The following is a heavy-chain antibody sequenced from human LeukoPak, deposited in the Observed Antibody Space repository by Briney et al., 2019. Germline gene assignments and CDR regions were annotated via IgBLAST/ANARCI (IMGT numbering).Heavy chain of an antibody. Sequence: GGSLRLSCAASGFTFSSYAMHWVRQAPGKGLEWVAVISYDGSNKYYADSVKGRFTISRGNSKNTLYLQMNSLRAEDTAVYYCARGPYDSSGYQTPFDYWGQGTLVTVSS. J-gene: IGHJ4*02. CDR1: GFTFSSYA. CDR2: ISYDGSNK. CDR3: ARGPYDSSGYQTPFDY. V-gene: IGHV3-30*04. D-gene: IGHD3-22*01.